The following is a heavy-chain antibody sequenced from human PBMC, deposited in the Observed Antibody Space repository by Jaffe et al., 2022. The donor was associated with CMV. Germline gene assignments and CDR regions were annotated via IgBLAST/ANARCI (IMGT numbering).Heavy chain of an antibody. CDR1: GFTFSSYG. CDR2: IWYDGSNK. V-gene: IGHV3-33*01. D-gene: IGHD3-10*01. J-gene: IGHJ4*02. Sequence: QVQLVESGGGVVQPGRSLRLSCAASGFTFSSYGMHWVRQAPGKGLEWVAVIWYDGSNKYYADSVKGRFTISRDNSKNTLYLQMNSLRAEDTAVYYCARGSGVLGWYYYGSGSPSRPRTTPLIYWGQGTLVTVSS. CDR3: ARGSGVLGWYYYGSGSPSRPRTTPLIY.